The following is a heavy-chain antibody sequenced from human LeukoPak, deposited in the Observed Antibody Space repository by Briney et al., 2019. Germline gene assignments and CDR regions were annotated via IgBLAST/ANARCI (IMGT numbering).Heavy chain of an antibody. CDR1: GFTFGDYG. CDR2: IDGSASST. CDR3: ASDFHYYYDSSGYPTKIDY. D-gene: IGHD3-22*01. Sequence: GGSLRLSCEASGFTFGDYGMSWVRQAPGKGLEWVSAIDGSASSTYYADSVKGRFTISRDNAKNSLYLQMNSLRAEDTAVYYCASDFHYYYDSSGYPTKIDYWGQGTLVTVSS. J-gene: IGHJ4*02. V-gene: IGHV3-23*01.